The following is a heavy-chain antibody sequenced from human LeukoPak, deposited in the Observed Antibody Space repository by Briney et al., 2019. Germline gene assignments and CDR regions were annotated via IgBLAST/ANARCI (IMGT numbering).Heavy chain of an antibody. Sequence: ASVKVSCKASVYTFTSYDINWVRPAPGQGLEWMGWMNPNSGNTGYAQKFQGRVTMTRNTSISTAYMELSSLRSEDTAVYYCARGTYCSGGSCYSNWFDPWGQGTLVTASS. CDR3: ARGTYCSGGSCYSNWFDP. CDR2: MNPNSGNT. V-gene: IGHV1-8*01. J-gene: IGHJ5*02. CDR1: VYTFTSYD. D-gene: IGHD2-15*01.